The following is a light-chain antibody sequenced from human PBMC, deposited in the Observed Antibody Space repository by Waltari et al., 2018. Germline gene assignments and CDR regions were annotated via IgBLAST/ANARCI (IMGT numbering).Light chain of an antibody. CDR1: RVLNSSNNKNY. V-gene: IGKV4-1*01. Sequence: RVLNSSNNKNYFAWYQQKPGQPPKLLIYWASTRKSGVPDRFSGSGSGTDFTLTISSLQAEDVAVYYCQQFQSHLRTFGQGTKVEIK. CDR3: QQFQSHLRT. J-gene: IGKJ1*01. CDR2: WAS.